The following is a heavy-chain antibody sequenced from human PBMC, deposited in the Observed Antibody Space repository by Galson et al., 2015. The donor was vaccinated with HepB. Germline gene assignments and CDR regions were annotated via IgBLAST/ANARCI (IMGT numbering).Heavy chain of an antibody. CDR3: VREPPGYFDY. CDR1: GFTFSNYA. CDR2: ITGSGGLT. Sequence: SLRLSCAASGFTFSNYAMNWVRQAPGKGLEWVSAITGSGGLTHYADFVQGRFTISRDNPKNTLYLEMNSLTAEDTALYYCVREPPGYFDYWGQGALVTVSS. J-gene: IGHJ4*02. V-gene: IGHV3-23*01.